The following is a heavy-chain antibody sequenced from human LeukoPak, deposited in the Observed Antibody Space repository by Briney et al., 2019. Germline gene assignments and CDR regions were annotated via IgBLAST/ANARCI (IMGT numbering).Heavy chain of an antibody. D-gene: IGHD5-12*01. CDR2: IKEDGNEK. CDR3: ARERKSGWLSRTYNFEF. V-gene: IGHV3-7*01. Sequence: GWSLRLPCAASGFTFSTYWMSWVRQAPGKGLEWVANIKEDGNEKYHVDSVKGRFTISRDNAKNALYLQMNSLRAEDTAVYYCARERKSGWLSRTYNFEFWGQGTLVTVSS. J-gene: IGHJ4*02. CDR1: GFTFSTYW.